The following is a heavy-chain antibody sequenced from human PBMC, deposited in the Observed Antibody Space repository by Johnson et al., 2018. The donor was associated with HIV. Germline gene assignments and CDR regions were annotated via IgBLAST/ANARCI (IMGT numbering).Heavy chain of an antibody. CDR2: ISSSGSSK. CDR1: GFTVSRNY. Sequence: QVQLVESGGGVVQPGGSLRLSCAASGFTVSRNYMNWIRQAPGKGLEWVSAISSSGSSKYYTDSGKGRFTISRDNAKNSLFLQMNSRRTEDTAVYYCAREKWLQLGTFDIWGQGTVVTVSS. D-gene: IGHD5-12*01. CDR3: AREKWLQLGTFDI. V-gene: IGHV3-11*04. J-gene: IGHJ3*02.